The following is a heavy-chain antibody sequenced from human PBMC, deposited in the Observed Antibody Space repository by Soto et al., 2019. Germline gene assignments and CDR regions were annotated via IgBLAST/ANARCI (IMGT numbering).Heavy chain of an antibody. Sequence: QVQLQESGPGLVKPSQTLSLTCTVSGGSISSGGYYWSWIRQHPGKGLEWIGYIYYSGSTYYNPSLNRRVTISVDTSKNQFSLKLSSVTAADTAVYYCGLGAAPKPYFDYWGQGTLVTVSS. V-gene: IGHV4-31*03. J-gene: IGHJ4*02. D-gene: IGHD2-2*02. CDR3: GLGAAPKPYFDY. CDR2: IYYSGST. CDR1: GGSISSGGYY.